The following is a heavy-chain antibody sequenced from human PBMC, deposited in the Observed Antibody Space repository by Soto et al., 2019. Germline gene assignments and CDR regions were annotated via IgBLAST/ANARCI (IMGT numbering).Heavy chain of an antibody. V-gene: IGHV1-58*01. Sequence: SVKVSCKASGFTFSSSAVQWVRQARGQRLEWIGKIVVGSGNTNYAQKFQERVTTTRDMSTSTAYMELSSLRSEDTAFYYCAAFDPGPMGFDPWGQGTLVTVSS. CDR2: IVVGSGNT. D-gene: IGHD3-9*01. J-gene: IGHJ5*02. CDR1: GFTFSSSA. CDR3: AAFDPGPMGFDP.